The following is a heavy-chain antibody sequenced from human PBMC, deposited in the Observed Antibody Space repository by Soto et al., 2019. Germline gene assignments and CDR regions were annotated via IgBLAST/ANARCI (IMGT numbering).Heavy chain of an antibody. CDR2: IIPILGIA. J-gene: IGHJ4*02. CDR1: GGTFSSYT. V-gene: IGHV1-69*02. CDR3: ARSLTDYGVYADENFCFDY. D-gene: IGHD4-17*01. Sequence: QVQLVQSGAEVKKPGSSVKVSCKASGGTFSSYTISWVRQAPGQGLEWMGRIIPILGIANYAQKFQGRVTITADKSTSTAYMELSSLRSEDTAVYYCARSLTDYGVYADENFCFDYWGQGTLVTVSS.